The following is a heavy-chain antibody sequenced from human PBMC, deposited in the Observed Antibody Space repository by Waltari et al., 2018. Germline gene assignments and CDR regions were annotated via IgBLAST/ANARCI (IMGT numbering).Heavy chain of an antibody. Sequence: QVQLQESGPGLVKPSQTLSLTCTVSGGSISSGGYYWSWIRQHPGKGLEWIGYIYYRVSDNYSPALKSRVTIAADTSKNQFALKLGSVTAADTAVYYCAREPLVVITRGGGAFDIWGQGTMVTVSS. J-gene: IGHJ3*02. V-gene: IGHV4-31*03. D-gene: IGHD3-22*01. CDR3: AREPLVVITRGGGAFDI. CDR2: IYYRVSD. CDR1: GGSISSGGYY.